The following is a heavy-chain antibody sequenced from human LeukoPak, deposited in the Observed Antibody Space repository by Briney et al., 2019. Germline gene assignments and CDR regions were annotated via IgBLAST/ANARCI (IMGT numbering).Heavy chain of an antibody. J-gene: IGHJ3*02. D-gene: IGHD4-23*01. CDR3: ASTGVYDAFDI. CDR1: GYTFTSYD. Sequence: KVSCKASGYTFTSYDINGVRQATGQGLEWMGWMNPNSGNTGYARKFQGRVTITRNTSISTAYMELSSLRSEDTAVYYCASTGVYDAFDIWGQGTMVTVSS. V-gene: IGHV1-8*03. CDR2: MNPNSGNT.